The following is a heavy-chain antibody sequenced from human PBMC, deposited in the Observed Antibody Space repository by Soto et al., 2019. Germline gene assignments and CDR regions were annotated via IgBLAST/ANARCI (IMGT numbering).Heavy chain of an antibody. V-gene: IGHV3-23*01. CDR2: ISGSGGST. CDR3: ATEIYSGYDSYGMDV. Sequence: GGSLRLSCAASGFTFSSYAMSWVRQAPGKGLEWVSAISGSGGSTYYADSVKGRFTISRDNSKNTLYLQMNSLRAEDTAVYYCATEIYSGYDSYGMDVWGPGTTVTVSS. J-gene: IGHJ6*02. CDR1: GFTFSSYA. D-gene: IGHD1-26*01.